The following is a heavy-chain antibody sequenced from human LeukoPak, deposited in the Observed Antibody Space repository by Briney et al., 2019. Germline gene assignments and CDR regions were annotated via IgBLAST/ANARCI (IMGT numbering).Heavy chain of an antibody. CDR3: ARGLFDWLLYYYYYMDV. CDR2: IYYSGST. Sequence: SETLSLTCTVSGGSISSSSYYWGWIRQPPGKGLEWIGSIYYSGSTYYNPSLKSRVTISVDTSKNQFSLKLSSVTAADTAVYYCARGLFDWLLYYYYYMDVWGKGTTVTVSS. V-gene: IGHV4-39*07. CDR1: GGSISSSSYY. J-gene: IGHJ6*03. D-gene: IGHD3-9*01.